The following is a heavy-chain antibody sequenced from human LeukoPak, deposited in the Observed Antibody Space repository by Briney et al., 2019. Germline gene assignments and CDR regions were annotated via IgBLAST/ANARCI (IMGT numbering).Heavy chain of an antibody. D-gene: IGHD4-11*01. CDR3: TKYKFSNWFAAWSDP. J-gene: IGHJ5*02. V-gene: IGHV3-7*02. CDR1: GFSFSDYW. Sequence: GGSLRLSCVASGFSFSDYWMSWVRQAPGKGLECVANIKQDGSEKEYLNSVKGRFTISRDNAQNSLFLQMDRLRVEDTAVYYSTKYKFSNWFAAWSDPWGPGTLVTVSS. CDR2: IKQDGSEK.